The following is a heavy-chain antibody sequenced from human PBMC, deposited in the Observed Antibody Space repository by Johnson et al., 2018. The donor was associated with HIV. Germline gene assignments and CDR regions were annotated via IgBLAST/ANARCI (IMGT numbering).Heavy chain of an antibody. CDR2: IKCDGSEK. D-gene: IGHD4-23*01. CDR3: ARWGNLGVFDI. J-gene: IGHJ3*02. Sequence: VQLVESGGGLVQPGGSLRLSCAASGFTFSSYEMNWVRQAPEKGLEWVADIKCDGSEKYYVDSVKGRFTLSRDDTKNSRYLQMNSLRDEDTAVYYCARWGNLGVFDIWGQGTMVTVSS. CDR1: GFTFSSYE. V-gene: IGHV3-7*01.